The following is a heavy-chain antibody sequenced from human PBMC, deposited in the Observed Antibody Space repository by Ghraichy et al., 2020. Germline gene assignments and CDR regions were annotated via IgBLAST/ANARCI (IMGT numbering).Heavy chain of an antibody. Sequence: SETLSLTCTVSGGSISSYHWNWIRQPPGKGLEWIGYIYYNGSTKYNTSLKSRVTISVDTSKNQFTLKLSSVTTADTAVYYCARDPLVAGYHYYGMDVWGQGTTVTVSS. CDR1: GGSISSYH. V-gene: IGHV4-59*01. J-gene: IGHJ6*02. CDR3: ARDPLVAGYHYYGMDV. CDR2: IYYNGST. D-gene: IGHD5-12*01.